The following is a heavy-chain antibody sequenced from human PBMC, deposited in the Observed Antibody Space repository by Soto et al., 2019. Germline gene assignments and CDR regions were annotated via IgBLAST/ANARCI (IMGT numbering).Heavy chain of an antibody. J-gene: IGHJ6*02. CDR2: IYHRGNT. Sequence: SETLSLTCTVSNGSISNPIYYWGWKSQPPGKGLEWIGSIYHRGNTYYNPSLQGRVTISVDTSKNQFSLKLSSVTAADTAVYYCARGKGSGSYLFPAPPHYYYYGMDVWGQGTTVTVSS. V-gene: IGHV4-39*07. CDR3: ARGKGSGSYLFPAPPHYYYYGMDV. CDR1: NGSISNPIYY. D-gene: IGHD1-26*01.